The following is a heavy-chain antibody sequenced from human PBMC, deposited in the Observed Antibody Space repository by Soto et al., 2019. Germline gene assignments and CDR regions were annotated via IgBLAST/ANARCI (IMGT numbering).Heavy chain of an antibody. J-gene: IGHJ4*02. V-gene: IGHV1-69*01. CDR3: ARGRGSGWRSYFDY. CDR2: IIPIFGTA. Sequence: QVQLVQSGAEVKKPGSSVKVSCKASGGTFSSYAISWVRQAPGQGLEWMGGIIPIFGTANYAQKFQGRVTITADESTRTAYMELSSLRSEDTAVYYCARGRGSGWRSYFDYWGQGTLVTVSS. CDR1: GGTFSSYA. D-gene: IGHD6-19*01.